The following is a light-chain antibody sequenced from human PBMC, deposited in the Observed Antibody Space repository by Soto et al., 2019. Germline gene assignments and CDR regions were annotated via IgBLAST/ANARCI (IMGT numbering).Light chain of an antibody. Sequence: IVLTQSPVTLAVSPGESAVLSCRASQSVSTSLAWYQHKPGQAPRLFIYDASKRAPGIPARFTGSGSGTDFTLTISSLEPEDIAIYYCQLRDVWPSFGQGTKVEIK. CDR1: QSVSTS. J-gene: IGKJ1*01. CDR3: QLRDVWPS. CDR2: DAS. V-gene: IGKV3-11*01.